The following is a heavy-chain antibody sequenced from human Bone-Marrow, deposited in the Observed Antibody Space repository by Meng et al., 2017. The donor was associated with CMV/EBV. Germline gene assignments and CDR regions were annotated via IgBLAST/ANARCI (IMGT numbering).Heavy chain of an antibody. D-gene: IGHD6-19*01. CDR3: ARLGPWQWLVSPHWYFDL. V-gene: IGHV4-59*01. CDR1: GGSISSYY. J-gene: IGHJ2*01. CDR2: IYYSGRT. Sequence: SETLSLTCIVSGGSISSYYWSWIRQPPGKGLEWIAYIYYSGRTNYNPSLKSRVTIAVDTSKNQFSLKLSSVTAADTAVYYCARLGPWQWLVSPHWYFDLWGRGTLVTVSS.